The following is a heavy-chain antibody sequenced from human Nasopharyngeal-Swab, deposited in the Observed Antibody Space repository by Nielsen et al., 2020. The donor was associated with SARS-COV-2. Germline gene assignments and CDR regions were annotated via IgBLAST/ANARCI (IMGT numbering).Heavy chain of an antibody. CDR1: GFTFSSYA. Sequence: GESLKISCPASGFTFSSYAMHWVRQAPGKGLEWVAVISYDGSNKYYADSVKGRFTISRDNSKNTLYLQMNSLRAEDTAVYYCARENHYLTSSSSFDYWGQGTLVTVSS. J-gene: IGHJ4*02. CDR3: ARENHYLTSSSSFDY. CDR2: ISYDGSNK. V-gene: IGHV3-30*04. D-gene: IGHD6-13*01.